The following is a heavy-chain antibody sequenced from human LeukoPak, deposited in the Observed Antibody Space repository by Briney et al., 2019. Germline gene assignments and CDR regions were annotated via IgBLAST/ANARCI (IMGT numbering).Heavy chain of an antibody. V-gene: IGHV4-59*01. CDR1: GGSISNYY. CDR2: MYYSGGT. D-gene: IGHD1-26*01. CDR3: ARVRRYSGRSDVFDI. J-gene: IGHJ3*02. Sequence: PSETLSLTCTVSGGSISNYYWRWIRQSPGKGLAWIGYMYYSGGTNYTPSLKSRVTISVDTSKNQFSLKLTSVTAADTAVYYCARVRRYSGRSDVFDIWGQGTMVSVSS.